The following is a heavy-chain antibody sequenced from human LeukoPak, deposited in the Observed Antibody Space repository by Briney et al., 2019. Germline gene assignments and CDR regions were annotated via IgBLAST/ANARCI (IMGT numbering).Heavy chain of an antibody. D-gene: IGHD3-22*01. CDR2: ISYDGSKI. J-gene: IGHJ4*02. Sequence: GGSLRLSCAASGFTFSSYGMHCVRQAPRNGMEWVAVISYDGSKICYADSVKGRFTLSRDNSKNTLYLHMNSLRAEDTAVYYCAKGRYHDSRVYYSLDYFDYWGQGTLVTVSS. V-gene: IGHV3-30*18. CDR1: GFTFSSYG. CDR3: AKGRYHDSRVYYSLDYFDY.